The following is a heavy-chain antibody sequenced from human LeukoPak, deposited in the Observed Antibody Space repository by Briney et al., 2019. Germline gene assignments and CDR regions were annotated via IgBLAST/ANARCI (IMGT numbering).Heavy chain of an antibody. Sequence: ASVKVSCKASGYIFTSYYMHWVRQAPGQGLEWMGWISAYNGNTNYAQKFQDRVTMTRDMSTSTVYMELSSLRSEDTAVYYCARDAGSYGADYWGQGTLVTVSS. CDR3: ARDAGSYGADY. D-gene: IGHD1-26*01. V-gene: IGHV1-46*01. CDR2: ISAYNGNT. J-gene: IGHJ4*02. CDR1: GYIFTSYY.